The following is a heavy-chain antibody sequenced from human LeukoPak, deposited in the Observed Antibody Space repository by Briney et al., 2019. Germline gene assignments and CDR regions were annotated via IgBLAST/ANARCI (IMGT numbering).Heavy chain of an antibody. CDR1: AFTFSRDW. J-gene: IGHJ4*02. CDR3: ANYYDRQNYFDY. D-gene: IGHD3-22*01. V-gene: IGHV3-74*03. Sequence: PGGSLRLSCAASAFTFSRDWMHWVRQAPGKGLVWVSRISDDGSITTYADSVNGRFTISRDNAKNTLYLQMNSLRAEDTAVYYCANYYDRQNYFDYWGQGTLVTVSS. CDR2: ISDDGSIT.